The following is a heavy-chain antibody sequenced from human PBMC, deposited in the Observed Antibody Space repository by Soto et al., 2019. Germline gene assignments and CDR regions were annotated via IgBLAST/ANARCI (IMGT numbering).Heavy chain of an antibody. D-gene: IGHD5-12*01. V-gene: IGHV4-59*01. CDR1: GVSITIDY. CDR2: TSHTGTT. CDR3: ARGPPWMAAFGI. J-gene: IGHJ3*02. Sequence: QVQLQESGPGLVKPSETLSLTCTVSGVSITIDYWTWIRHSPGKGLAWIAYTSHTGTTDYNASLSSRVTISLDTSKNQCSLKLNSVTAADTAVYYCARGPPWMAAFGIWGQGTKVTVSP.